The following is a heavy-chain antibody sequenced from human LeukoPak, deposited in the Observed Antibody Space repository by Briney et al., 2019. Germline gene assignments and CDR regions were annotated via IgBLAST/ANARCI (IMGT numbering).Heavy chain of an antibody. V-gene: IGHV3-9*01. Sequence: PGGSLRLSCAASGFTFDDHAMHWVRQAPGKGLEWVSGISWNSGSIGYADSVKGRFTISRDNAKNSLYLQMNSLRAEDTALYYCAKENYDILTGSNLGAFDIWGQGTMVTVSS. CDR1: GFTFDDHA. D-gene: IGHD3-9*01. CDR2: ISWNSGSI. J-gene: IGHJ3*02. CDR3: AKENYDILTGSNLGAFDI.